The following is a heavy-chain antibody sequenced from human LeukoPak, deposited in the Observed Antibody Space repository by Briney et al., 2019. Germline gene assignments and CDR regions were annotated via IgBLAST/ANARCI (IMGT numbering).Heavy chain of an antibody. CDR2: ISGSGGST. V-gene: IGHV3-23*01. J-gene: IGHJ4*02. CDR3: AKDLRNGGTPDY. Sequence: TGGSLRLSCAASGFTFSSYAMSWVRQAPGKGLEWVSAISGSGGSTYYVDSVKGRFTISRDNSKNTLYLQMNSLRAEDTAVYYCAKDLRNGGTPDYWGQGTLVTVSS. CDR1: GFTFSSYA. D-gene: IGHD2-15*01.